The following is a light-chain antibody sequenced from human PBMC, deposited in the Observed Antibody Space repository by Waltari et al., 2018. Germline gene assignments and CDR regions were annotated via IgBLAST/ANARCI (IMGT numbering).Light chain of an antibody. CDR2: RNT. CDR1: SSNIGSNY. J-gene: IGLJ3*02. CDR3: AAWDDSLSGWV. V-gene: IGLV1-47*01. Sequence: QSVLTQPPSASGTPGQRVTIPCSGSSSNIGSNYVYWYQQPPGTAPKPLLYRNTRRPSGVPDRFSGSKSGTAASLAISGLRSEDEADYYCAAWDDSLSGWVFGGGTKLTVL.